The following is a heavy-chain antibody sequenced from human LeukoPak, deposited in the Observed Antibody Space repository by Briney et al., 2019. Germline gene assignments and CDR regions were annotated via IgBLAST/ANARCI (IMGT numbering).Heavy chain of an antibody. CDR2: IYYSGST. D-gene: IGHD6-13*01. CDR1: GGSISSYY. Sequence: SETLSLTCTVSGGSISSYYWSWIRQPPGKGLEWIAYIYYSGSTNYNPSLKSRVTISVETSKNEFSLKLRSVTAADTAVYARVTGYRIEDYFDYWGQGTLVTVSS. J-gene: IGHJ4*02. V-gene: IGHV4-59*01. CDR3: VTGYRIEDYFDY.